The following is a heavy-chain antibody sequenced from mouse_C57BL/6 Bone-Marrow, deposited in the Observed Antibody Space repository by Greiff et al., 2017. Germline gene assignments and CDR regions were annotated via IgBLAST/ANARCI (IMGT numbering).Heavy chain of an antibody. J-gene: IGHJ1*03. CDR2: IDPRSGNT. D-gene: IGHD1-1*01. Sequence: VQLQQSGAELARPGASVKLSCKASGYTFTSYGISWVKQRTGQGLEWIGEIDPRSGNTYYNEKFKGKATLTADKASSTAYVELRSLTSDDSAVYVCARRRRLYGVYFDVWGTGTTVTVSS. CDR3: ARRRRLYGVYFDV. CDR1: GYTFTSYG. V-gene: IGHV1-81*01.